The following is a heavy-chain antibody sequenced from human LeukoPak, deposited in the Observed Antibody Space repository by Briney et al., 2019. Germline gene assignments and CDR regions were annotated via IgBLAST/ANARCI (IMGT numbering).Heavy chain of an antibody. D-gene: IGHD3-10*01. V-gene: IGHV4-59*12. J-gene: IGHJ5*02. CDR3: AREVLSRGHNWFDP. CDR1: GGSISTYY. CDR2: IYYSGST. Sequence: SETLSLTCTVSGGSISTYYWSWIRQPPGKGLEWIGYIYYSGSTNYNPSLKSRVTISVDTSKNQFSLKLSSVTAADTAVYYCAREVLSRGHNWFDPWGQGTLVTVSS.